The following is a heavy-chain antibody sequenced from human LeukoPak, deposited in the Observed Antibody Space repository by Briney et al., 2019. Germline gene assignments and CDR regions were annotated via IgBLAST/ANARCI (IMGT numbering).Heavy chain of an antibody. V-gene: IGHV4-59*12. D-gene: IGHD3-22*01. J-gene: IGHJ5*02. CDR1: GGSISSYY. CDR2: IYYSGST. Sequence: SETLSLTCTVSGGSISSYYWSWIRQPPGKGLEWIGYIYYSGSTNYNPSLKSRVTISVDTSKNQFSLKLSSVTAADTAVYYCASRLFYDSSGYYYNGGFDPWGQGTLVTVSS. CDR3: ASRLFYDSSGYYYNGGFDP.